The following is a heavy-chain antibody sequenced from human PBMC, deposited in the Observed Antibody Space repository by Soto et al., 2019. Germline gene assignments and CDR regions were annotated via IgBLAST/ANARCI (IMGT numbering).Heavy chain of an antibody. CDR2: YN. D-gene: IGHD3-22*01. CDR3: TLRQDTSRGPIY. CDR1: GFSLTTRGWT. J-gene: IGHJ4*02. Sequence: QITLKESGPTLVKPTQTLTLTCTVSGFSLTTRGWTLAWIRQAPGKAPEWLALYNEFSPSLQSRLTITQDSSKNQEVLSMTTMDPLDTGTYYCTLRQDTSRGPIYWGQGIRVTVSS. V-gene: IGHV2-5*01.